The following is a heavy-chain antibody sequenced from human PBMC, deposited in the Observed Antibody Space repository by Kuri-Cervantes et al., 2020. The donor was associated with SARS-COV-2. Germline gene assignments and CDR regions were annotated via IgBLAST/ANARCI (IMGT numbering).Heavy chain of an antibody. CDR2: INTNTGNP. Sequence: ASVKVSCKASGYTFTSYAMNWVRQAPGQGLEWMGWINTNTGNPTYAQGFTGRFVFSLDTSVSTAYLQISSLKGEDTAVYYCARDHKQLVRNYYYYMDVWGKGTTVTVSS. V-gene: IGHV7-4-1*02. J-gene: IGHJ6*03. CDR1: GYTFTSYA. CDR3: ARDHKQLVRNYYYYMDV. D-gene: IGHD6-6*01.